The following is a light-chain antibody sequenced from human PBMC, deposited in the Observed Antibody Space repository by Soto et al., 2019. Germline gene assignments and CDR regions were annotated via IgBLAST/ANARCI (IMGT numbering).Light chain of an antibody. CDR1: QDINNR. J-gene: IGKJ1*01. V-gene: IGKV1-12*01. CDR3: LQFKNFPRT. CDR2: AAS. Sequence: DIQMTQAPASVSASLGDRVTITCRASQDINNRVAWFQQRPGRAPKYLIQAASILQSRFPSRFSATGSGTDFTLNVHSLQPEDFATYYCLQFKNFPRTFGQGTKLEIK.